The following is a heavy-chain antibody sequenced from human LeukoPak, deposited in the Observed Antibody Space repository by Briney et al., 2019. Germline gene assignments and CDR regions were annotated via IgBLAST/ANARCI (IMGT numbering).Heavy chain of an antibody. J-gene: IGHJ4*02. CDR3: ARDGYKYGGFDY. Sequence: GGPLRLSCATPGFTFTTFWMRWVRQAPGKGLVWVSRINHDGSSTNYADSVKGRFTISRDNAKNSLYLQMNSLRAEDTAVYYCARDGYKYGGFDYWGQGTLVTVSS. CDR1: GFTFTTFW. D-gene: IGHD5-24*01. CDR2: INHDGSST. V-gene: IGHV3-74*01.